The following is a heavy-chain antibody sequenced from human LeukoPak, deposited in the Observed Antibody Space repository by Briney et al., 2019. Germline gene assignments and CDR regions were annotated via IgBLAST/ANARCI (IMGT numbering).Heavy chain of an antibody. J-gene: IGHJ3*02. CDR3: AKDLLRWAFDI. CDR2: ISASGGDP. Sequence: GGSLRLSCAASGFTFSTYAMSWVRQAPGKGLEWVSVISASGGDPDYADSVKGRFTIPRDNSKNTLYLQMNSLRAEDTAVYYCAKDLLRWAFDIWGQGTMVTVSS. D-gene: IGHD2-15*01. V-gene: IGHV3-23*01. CDR1: GFTFSTYA.